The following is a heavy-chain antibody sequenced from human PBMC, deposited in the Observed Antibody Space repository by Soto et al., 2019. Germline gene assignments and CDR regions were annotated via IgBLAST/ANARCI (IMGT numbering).Heavy chain of an antibody. D-gene: IGHD3-22*01. CDR2: IIPIFGTA. CDR3: ARPSSGYYLLFDY. V-gene: IGHV1-69*13. J-gene: IGHJ4*02. Sequence: SVKVSCKASGGTFSSYAISWVRQAPGQGLEWMGGIIPIFGTANYAQKFQGRVTITADESTSTAYMELISLRSEDTAVYYCARPSSGYYLLFDYWGQGTLVTVPQ. CDR1: GGTFSSYA.